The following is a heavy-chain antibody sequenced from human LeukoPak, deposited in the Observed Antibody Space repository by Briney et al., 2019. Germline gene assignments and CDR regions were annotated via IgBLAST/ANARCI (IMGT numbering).Heavy chain of an antibody. Sequence: PGGSLRLSCAASGFTFSSYAMSWVRQAPGKGLEWVSAISGSGGSTYYADSVKGRFTISRDNYKTQLYLQMNSLRAEDTAVYYCAKVPGHYYYYYGMDVWGQGTTVTVSS. CDR1: GFTFSSYA. CDR2: ISGSGGST. V-gene: IGHV3-23*01. D-gene: IGHD7-27*01. J-gene: IGHJ6*02. CDR3: AKVPGHYYYYYGMDV.